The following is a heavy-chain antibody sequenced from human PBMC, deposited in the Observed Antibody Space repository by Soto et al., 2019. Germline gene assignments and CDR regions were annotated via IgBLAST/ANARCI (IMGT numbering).Heavy chain of an antibody. V-gene: IGHV3-23*01. Sequence: EVQLLESGGGLVQPGGSLRLSCAASGFTFSSYAMSWVRQAPGKGLEWVSAISGSGGSTYYADSVKGRFSISRDNSKNTLYLQMNSLRAEDRAVYDCAKLGLYNWKYSAFDIWGQGTMVTVSS. D-gene: IGHD1-20*01. CDR3: AKLGLYNWKYSAFDI. J-gene: IGHJ3*02. CDR2: ISGSGGST. CDR1: GFTFSSYA.